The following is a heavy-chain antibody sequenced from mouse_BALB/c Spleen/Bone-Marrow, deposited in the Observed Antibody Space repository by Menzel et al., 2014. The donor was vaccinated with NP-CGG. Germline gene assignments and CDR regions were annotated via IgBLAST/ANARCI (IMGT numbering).Heavy chain of an antibody. D-gene: IGHD2-2*01. J-gene: IGHJ4*01. CDR3: ARYGYYDAMDY. CDR2: ISSGSSTI. V-gene: IGHV5-17*02. CDR1: GFTFSSFG. Sequence: EVKVVESGGGLVQPGGSRKLSCAASGFTFSSFGMHWVRQAPEKGLEWVAYISSGSSTIYYADTVKGRFTISRDNPKNTLFLKMTSLRSEDTAMYYCARYGYYDAMDYWGQGTSVTVSS.